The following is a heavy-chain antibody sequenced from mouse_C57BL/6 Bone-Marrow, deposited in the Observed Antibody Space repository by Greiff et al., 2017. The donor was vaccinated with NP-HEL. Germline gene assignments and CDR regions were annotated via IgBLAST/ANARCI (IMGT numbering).Heavy chain of an antibody. CDR2: INPYNGGT. V-gene: IGHV1-19*01. CDR1: GYTFTDYY. J-gene: IGHJ4*01. CDR3: ASGFRENAMDY. Sequence: VQLQQSGPVLVKPGALVKMSCKASGYTFTDYYMNWVKQSHGKSLEWIGVINPYNGGTSYNQKFKGKATLTVDKSSSTAYMELNSLTSEDSAVYYCASGFRENAMDYWGQGTSVTVSS.